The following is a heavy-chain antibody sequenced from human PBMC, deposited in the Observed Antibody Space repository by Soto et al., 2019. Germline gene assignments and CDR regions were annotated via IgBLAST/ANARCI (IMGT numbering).Heavy chain of an antibody. J-gene: IGHJ4*02. CDR1: GFTFSTFW. CDR3: ARVPTIFGVVITSDY. D-gene: IGHD3-3*01. CDR2: IKQDGSEK. V-gene: IGHV3-7*03. Sequence: PVGSLRLSCAASGFTFSTFWMSWVRRAPGKGLEWVANIKQDGSEKYYVDSVKGRFTISRDNAKNSLYLQMNSLRVEDTAVYYCARVPTIFGVVITSDYWGQGTLVTVSS.